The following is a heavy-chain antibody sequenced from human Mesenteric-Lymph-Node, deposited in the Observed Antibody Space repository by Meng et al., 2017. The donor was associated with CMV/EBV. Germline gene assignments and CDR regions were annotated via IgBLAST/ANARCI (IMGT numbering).Heavy chain of an antibody. CDR3: ARLSAAGTFPNYDS. Sequence: SISNSLYYWGWNRKPPGKTLEWIGTIYYVGNTFYNPSLESRVTISVDTSRNRLSLRLTSVTAADTAVYYCARLSAAGTFPNYDSWGQGTLVTVSS. V-gene: IGHV4-39*02. J-gene: IGHJ4*02. CDR2: IYYVGNT. CDR1: SISNSLYY. D-gene: IGHD6-13*01.